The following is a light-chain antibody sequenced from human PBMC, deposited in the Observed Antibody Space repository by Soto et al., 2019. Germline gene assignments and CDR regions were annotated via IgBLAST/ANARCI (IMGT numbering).Light chain of an antibody. Sequence: DIQLTQSPSFLSASVGDRVTITCRASRGISSYVAWYQQKPGKAPKLLIYAASTLHTGVPSRFSGSGSGTEFTLTISSLQPEDFATYYCQQLNSYLITFGQGTRLEI. CDR1: RGISSY. CDR3: QQLNSYLIT. CDR2: AAS. J-gene: IGKJ5*01. V-gene: IGKV1-9*01.